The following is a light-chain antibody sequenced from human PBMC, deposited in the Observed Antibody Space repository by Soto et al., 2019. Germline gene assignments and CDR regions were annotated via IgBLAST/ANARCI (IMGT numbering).Light chain of an antibody. CDR1: SSDVGGYDY. Sequence: QSVLTQPASVSGSPGQSITISCTGTSSDVGGYDYVSWYQHHPGKAPKVIIYEVNNRPSGVSNRFSGSKSGNTASLTISGLQADDEADYYCTSYTSSGTWMFGGGTKVTVL. J-gene: IGLJ3*02. V-gene: IGLV2-14*01. CDR3: TSYTSSGTWM. CDR2: EVN.